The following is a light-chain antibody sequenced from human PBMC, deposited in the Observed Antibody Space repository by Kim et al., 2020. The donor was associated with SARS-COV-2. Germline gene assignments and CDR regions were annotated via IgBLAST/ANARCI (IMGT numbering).Light chain of an antibody. Sequence: SSELTQDPAVSVALGQTVRITCQGDSLRSYYATWYQQKPRQAPIVVIYGKNNRPSGIPDRFSGSSSGDTASLTITGTQAGDEADYYCNSRGSNDNVLFGGGTQRTVL. CDR1: SLRSYY. J-gene: IGLJ2*01. CDR3: NSRGSNDNVL. V-gene: IGLV3-19*01. CDR2: GKN.